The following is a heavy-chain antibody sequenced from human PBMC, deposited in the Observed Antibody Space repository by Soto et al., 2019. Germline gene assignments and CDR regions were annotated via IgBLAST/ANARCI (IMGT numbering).Heavy chain of an antibody. CDR1: GGSISSGDYY. CDR2: IYYSGST. CDR3: ARDGSSADADY. Sequence: QVQLQESGPGLVKPSQTLSLTCTVSGGSISSGDYYWSWIRQHPGKGLEWIGYIYYSGSTYYNPSLKSRVTISVDTSKKPFSLKLSSVTAADTAVYYCARDGSSADADYWGQGTLVTVSS. J-gene: IGHJ4*02. V-gene: IGHV4-31*03. D-gene: IGHD6-6*01.